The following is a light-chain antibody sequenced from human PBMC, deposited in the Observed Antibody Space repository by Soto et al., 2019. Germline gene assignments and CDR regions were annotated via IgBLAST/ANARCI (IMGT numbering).Light chain of an antibody. CDR2: KAS. Sequence: DIQMTQSPSTLSASVGDRVTIACRASQSINNWLAWYQQKPGKAPKLLIYKASTLESGVPSNFSGSGSGTEFSLTISSLQPEDFATYYCQQYNAYPWTFGQGTKVDVK. CDR1: QSINNW. V-gene: IGKV1-5*03. J-gene: IGKJ1*01. CDR3: QQYNAYPWT.